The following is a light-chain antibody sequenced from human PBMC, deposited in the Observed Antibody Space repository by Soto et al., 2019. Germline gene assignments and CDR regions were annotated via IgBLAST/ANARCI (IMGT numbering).Light chain of an antibody. J-gene: IGLJ1*01. V-gene: IGLV1-40*01. Sequence: QSVLAQPPSLSGAPGQRVTISCTGSNSNIGAGYDVHWYLQLPGTAPKLLVYTNNNRPSGVPDRFSGSKSGTSASLAITGLQAEDEADYYCQSYDSRLSAYVFGTGTKVTVL. CDR2: TNN. CDR1: NSNIGAGYD. CDR3: QSYDSRLSAYV.